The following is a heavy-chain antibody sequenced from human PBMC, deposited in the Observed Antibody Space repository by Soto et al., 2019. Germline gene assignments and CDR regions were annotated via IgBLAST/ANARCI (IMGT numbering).Heavy chain of an antibody. CDR3: ARPGKAFYSSSSPVDYYYYGMDV. J-gene: IGHJ6*02. CDR2: ISYDGSNK. Sequence: QVQLVESGGGVVQPGRSLRLSCAASGFTFSSYGMHWVRQAPGKGLEWVAVISYDGSNKYYADSVKGRFTISRDNSKNTLYLQMNSLRAEDTAVYYCARPGKAFYSSSSPVDYYYYGMDVWGQGTTVTVSS. D-gene: IGHD6-6*01. V-gene: IGHV3-30*03. CDR1: GFTFSSYG.